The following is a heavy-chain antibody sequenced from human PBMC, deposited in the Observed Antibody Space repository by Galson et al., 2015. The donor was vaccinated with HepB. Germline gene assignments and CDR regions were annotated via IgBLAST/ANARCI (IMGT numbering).Heavy chain of an antibody. Sequence: SLRLSCAASGFTFNFFAINWVRQAPGKGLEWVAVISHDGSDTYYADSVKGRFTISRDDSKSTLYLQMNSLRVEDTAVYYCAKDPDYYGAGSYSYHGMDVWGQGTTATVSS. CDR2: ISHDGSDT. V-gene: IGHV3-30*04. CDR3: AKDPDYYGAGSYSYHGMDV. D-gene: IGHD3-10*01. CDR1: GFTFNFFA. J-gene: IGHJ6*02.